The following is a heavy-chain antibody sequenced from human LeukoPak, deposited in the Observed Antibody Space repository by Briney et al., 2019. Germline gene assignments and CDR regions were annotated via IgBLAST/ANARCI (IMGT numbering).Heavy chain of an antibody. V-gene: IGHV1-2*06. J-gene: IGHJ3*02. Sequence: AASVKVSCKASGYTFTGYYMHWVRQAPGQGLEWMGRINPNSGGTNYAQKFQGRVTMTRDTSISIAYMELSRLRSDDTAVYYCARAVSRAGGAFDIWGQGTMVTVSS. D-gene: IGHD2/OR15-2a*01. CDR2: INPNSGGT. CDR3: ARAVSRAGGAFDI. CDR1: GYTFTGYY.